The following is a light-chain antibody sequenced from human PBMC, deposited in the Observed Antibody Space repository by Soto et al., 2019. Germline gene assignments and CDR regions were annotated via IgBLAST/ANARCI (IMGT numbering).Light chain of an antibody. V-gene: IGKV3-11*01. CDR3: QQRSNWRGT. Sequence: EIVLTQSPATLSLSPGERATLSCRASQSVSTYLAWYQQKPGQAPRLLIYGASNRATGIPARFSGSGSGTDLSLTISSLEPEDFAVYYCQQRSNWRGTFGPGTKVEFK. CDR2: GAS. CDR1: QSVSTY. J-gene: IGKJ1*01.